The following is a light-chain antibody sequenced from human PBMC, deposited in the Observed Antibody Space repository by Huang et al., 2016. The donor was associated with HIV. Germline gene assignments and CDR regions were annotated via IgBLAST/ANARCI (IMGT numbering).Light chain of an antibody. Sequence: EIVMTQSPATLSVSPGERATLSCRASQSVGSNLAWYPQKPGQAPRLLIYGASTRATGIAARFSGSGSGTEFTLTISSLQSEDIAVYHCQQYNNWPRGTFGQGTKVEIK. CDR3: QQYNNWPRGT. CDR2: GAS. V-gene: IGKV3-15*01. J-gene: IGKJ1*01. CDR1: QSVGSN.